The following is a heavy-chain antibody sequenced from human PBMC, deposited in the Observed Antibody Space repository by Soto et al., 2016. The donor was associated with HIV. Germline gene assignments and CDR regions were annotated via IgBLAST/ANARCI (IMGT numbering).Heavy chain of an antibody. D-gene: IGHD3-16*02. V-gene: IGHV1-18*01. CDR2: ISAYNGNT. CDR1: GSTFTSYG. J-gene: IGHJ4*02. Sequence: QVQLVQSGAEVKKPGASVKVSCKASGSTFTSYGFSWVRQAPGQGLEWVGYISAYNGNTNYAQNLQGRLTMTTDTSTSTAYMELRNLRSDDTAVYYCAREFYRDLAYWGQGTLVTVSS. CDR3: AREFYRDLAY.